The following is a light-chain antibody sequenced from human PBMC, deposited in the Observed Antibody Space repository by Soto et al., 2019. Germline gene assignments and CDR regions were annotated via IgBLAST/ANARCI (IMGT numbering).Light chain of an antibody. CDR1: SSDVGAYNS. CDR3: CSSAPESTYV. J-gene: IGLJ1*01. Sequence: QSALAQPASVSESPGQSVTISCTGTSSDVGAYNSVSWYQQHPDKAPQLMIYKGTQRPSGVSNRFSGSTSGNAASLTISGLQAGDEADYFCCSSAPESTYVFGTGTKLTVL. V-gene: IGLV2-23*01. CDR2: KGT.